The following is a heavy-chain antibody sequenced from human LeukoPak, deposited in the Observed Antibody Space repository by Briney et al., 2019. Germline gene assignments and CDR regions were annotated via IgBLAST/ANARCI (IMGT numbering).Heavy chain of an antibody. J-gene: IGHJ3*02. CDR1: GYTFTGYY. CDR2: INPNSGGT. D-gene: IGHD5-24*01. V-gene: IGHV1-2*02. Sequence: ASVKVSCKASGYTFTGYYMHWVRQAPGQGLEWMGWINPNSGGTNYAQKFQGRVTMTRDTSISTAYMELSRLRSDDTAVYYCARDVGDGYVLLWNIWDQGTMVTVSS. CDR3: ARDVGDGYVLLWNI.